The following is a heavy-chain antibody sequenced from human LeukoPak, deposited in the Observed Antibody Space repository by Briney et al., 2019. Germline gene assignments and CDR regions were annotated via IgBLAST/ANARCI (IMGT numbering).Heavy chain of an antibody. D-gene: IGHD1-26*01. CDR2: IYYSGST. J-gene: IGHJ4*02. CDR3: ARYSGSYSSFDY. Sequence: RASETLSLTCTVSGGSISSYYWGWIRQPPGKGLEWIGTIYYSGSTYYNPSLKSRVTISIDTSKNQFSLKVNSVTAAGTVVYYCARYSGSYSSFDYWGQGTLVTVSS. V-gene: IGHV4-39*07. CDR1: GGSISSYY.